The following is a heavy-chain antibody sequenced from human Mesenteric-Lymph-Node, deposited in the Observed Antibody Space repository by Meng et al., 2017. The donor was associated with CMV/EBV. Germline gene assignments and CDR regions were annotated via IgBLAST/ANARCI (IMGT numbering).Heavy chain of an antibody. CDR3: ARDHDYSNPIYYYYGMDV. D-gene: IGHD4-11*01. Sequence: ASVKVSCKASGYTFTSYGISWVRQAPGQGLEWMGWISAYNGNTNYAQKLQGRVIMTTDTSTSTAYMELRSLRSDDTAVYYCARDHDYSNPIYYYYGMDVWGQGTTVTVSS. J-gene: IGHJ6*02. CDR2: ISAYNGNT. CDR1: GYTFTSYG. V-gene: IGHV1-18*01.